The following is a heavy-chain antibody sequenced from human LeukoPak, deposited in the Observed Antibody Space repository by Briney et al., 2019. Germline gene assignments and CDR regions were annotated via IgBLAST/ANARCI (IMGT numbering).Heavy chain of an antibody. J-gene: IGHJ4*02. CDR1: GFSFSSYI. Sequence: GSLRLSCAASGFSFSSYIMNWVRQPPGKGLEWIGEINHSGSTNYNPSLKSRVTISVDTSKNQFSLKLSSVTAADTAVYYCARGRASAAGPFDYWGQGTLVTVSS. D-gene: IGHD6-13*01. CDR3: ARGRASAAGPFDY. CDR2: INHSGST. V-gene: IGHV4-34*01.